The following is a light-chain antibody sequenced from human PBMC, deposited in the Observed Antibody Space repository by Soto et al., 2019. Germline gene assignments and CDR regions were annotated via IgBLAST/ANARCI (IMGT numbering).Light chain of an antibody. CDR1: QSIRSL. Sequence: DIQMTQSPSTLSASVGDRVTITWRASQSIRSLLAWYQQKPGKAPKVLIYDASSLGSGVPTRFSGSRSGAEFTLTINSLQSEDFAVYYCQPYNNWPLTFGGGTKVDIK. V-gene: IGKV1-5*01. CDR2: DAS. J-gene: IGKJ4*01. CDR3: QPYNNWPLT.